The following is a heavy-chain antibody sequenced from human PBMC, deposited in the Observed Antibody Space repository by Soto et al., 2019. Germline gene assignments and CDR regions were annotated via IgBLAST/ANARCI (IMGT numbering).Heavy chain of an antibody. CDR2: ISSSGSTI. J-gene: IGHJ6*02. V-gene: IGHV3-48*03. D-gene: IGHD5-18*01. CDR1: GFTFSSYE. Sequence: PGGSLRLSCAASGFTFSSYEMNWVRQAPGKGLGWVSYISSSGSTIYYADSVKGRFTISRDNAKNSLYLQMNSLRAEDTAVYYCARDFAIPDTAIGYYGMDVWGQGTTVTVSS. CDR3: ARDFAIPDTAIGYYGMDV.